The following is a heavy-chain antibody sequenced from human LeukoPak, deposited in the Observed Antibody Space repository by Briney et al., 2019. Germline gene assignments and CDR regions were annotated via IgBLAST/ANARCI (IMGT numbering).Heavy chain of an antibody. Sequence: SETLSLTCTVSGGSISSYYWSWIRQPAGKGLEWIGRIYTSGSTYYNPSLKSRVTISVDTSKNQFSLRLSSVTAADTAMFYCARRTFPLYFDYWGQGTLVTVSS. V-gene: IGHV4-4*07. J-gene: IGHJ4*02. CDR2: IYTSGST. CDR3: ARRTFPLYFDY. CDR1: GGSISSYY. D-gene: IGHD2/OR15-2a*01.